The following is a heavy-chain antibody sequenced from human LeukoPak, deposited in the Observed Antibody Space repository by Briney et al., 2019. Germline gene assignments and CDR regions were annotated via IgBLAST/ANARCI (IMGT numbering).Heavy chain of an antibody. D-gene: IGHD3-22*01. J-gene: IGHJ4*02. CDR1: GFTFSSYW. V-gene: IGHV3-7*01. CDR2: IKQDGSEK. CDR3: ARSRYYYDNSGYYYRLYYFDY. Sequence: PGGSLRLSCAASGFTFSSYWMSWVLQAPGKGLEWVANIKQDGSEKYYVDSVKGRFAISRDNAKNSLYLQMNSLRAEDTAVYYCARSRYYYDNSGYYYRLYYFDYWGQGTLVTVSS.